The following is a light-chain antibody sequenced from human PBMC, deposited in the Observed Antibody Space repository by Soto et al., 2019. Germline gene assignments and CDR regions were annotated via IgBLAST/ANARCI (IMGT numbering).Light chain of an antibody. CDR3: QQTYSTLSIT. V-gene: IGKV1-39*01. CDR2: AAS. Sequence: DIQMTQSPSSLSASVGDRVTITCRASESIARHLNWYQQKPGKAPKLLIYAASSLRNGVQSRFRGGGSGTDFTLTISNLQPEDFATYFCQQTYSTLSITFGQGTRLEIK. CDR1: ESIARH. J-gene: IGKJ5*01.